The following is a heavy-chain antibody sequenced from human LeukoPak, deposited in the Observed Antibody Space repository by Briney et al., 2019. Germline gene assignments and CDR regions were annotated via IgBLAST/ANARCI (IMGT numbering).Heavy chain of an antibody. D-gene: IGHD3-22*01. CDR1: GFTFSSYS. CDR3: ARAVRYDSSGYYFNDAFDI. CDR2: ISWSSSTI. J-gene: IGHJ3*02. Sequence: GGSLRLSCAASGFTFSSYSMTWVRQAPGKGLEWVSYISWSSSTIYYADSVKGRFTISRDNAKNSLYLQMNSLRAEDTAVYYCARAVRYDSSGYYFNDAFDIWGQGTMVTVSS. V-gene: IGHV3-48*01.